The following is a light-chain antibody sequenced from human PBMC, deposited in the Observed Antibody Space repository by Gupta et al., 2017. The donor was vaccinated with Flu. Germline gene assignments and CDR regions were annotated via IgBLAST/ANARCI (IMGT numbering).Light chain of an antibody. CDR3: QQDHNTHT. J-gene: IGKJ4*01. Sequence: DFVMTQSPDSLAVSLGERATINCKSSQSLFYSPNNRNYLAWYQHKPGQPPKLLIYWASIRESGVTDSFSGSGAVTGFTLTSSSLQAEDVAIYYGQQDHNTHTFGGGTKVEI. CDR1: QSLFYSPNNRNY. CDR2: WAS. V-gene: IGKV4-1*01.